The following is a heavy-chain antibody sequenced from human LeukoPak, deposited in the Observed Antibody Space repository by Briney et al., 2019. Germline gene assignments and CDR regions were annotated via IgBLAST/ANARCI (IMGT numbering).Heavy chain of an antibody. CDR3: AKVGVYYYGH. Sequence: GGSLRLSCEASGLTFSNAWMTWVRQAPGKGLEWVGRIRSKTYGGTTDYAAPVKGRFTISRDDSKNTVYLQMNGLKTEDTALYYCAKVGVYYYGHWGQGALVIVSS. J-gene: IGHJ4*02. CDR2: IRSKTYGGTT. CDR1: GLTFSNAW. V-gene: IGHV3-15*01. D-gene: IGHD3-22*01.